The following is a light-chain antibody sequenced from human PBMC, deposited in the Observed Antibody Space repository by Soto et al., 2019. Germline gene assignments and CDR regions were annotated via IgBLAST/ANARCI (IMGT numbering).Light chain of an antibody. J-gene: IGKJ3*01. CDR3: QQYGSSRFT. CDR2: GAS. V-gene: IGKV3-20*01. CDR1: QSISNSY. Sequence: EIVLTQSPGTLSLSPGERATLSCRASQSISNSYLAWYQQKPGQAPRLLVYGASSRATGIPDRCSGSGSGTDFTLTISRLEPEDFAMYYCQQYGSSRFTFGPGTKVDVK.